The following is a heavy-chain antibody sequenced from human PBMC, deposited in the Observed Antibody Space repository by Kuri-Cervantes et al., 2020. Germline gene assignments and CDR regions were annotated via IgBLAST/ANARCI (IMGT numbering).Heavy chain of an antibody. CDR2: ISYDGSNK. D-gene: IGHD3-16*01. V-gene: IGHV3-30*07. J-gene: IGHJ4*02. CDR3: ARDQWVPADYIWGSYLGRGEADY. CDR1: GFTFSSYA. Sequence: GGSLRLSCAASGFTFSSYAMHWVRQAPGKGLEWVAVISYDGSNKYYADSVKGRFTISRDNSKNSLYLQMNSLRAEDTAVYYCARDQWVPADYIWGSYLGRGEADYWGQGTLVTVSS.